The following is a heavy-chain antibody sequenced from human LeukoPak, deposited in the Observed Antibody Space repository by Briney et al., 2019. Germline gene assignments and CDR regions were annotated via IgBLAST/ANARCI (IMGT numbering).Heavy chain of an antibody. Sequence: SETLSLTCPVSGGSISNNYWSWIRQPPEKGLEWIGYIYDSGSTNYNPSLKRRLTISVDTSKNQFSLKLSSVTAADSAVYYCARSYGDYITGAYAFDVWGQGTMVTVSS. D-gene: IGHD4-17*01. J-gene: IGHJ3*01. CDR2: IYDSGST. V-gene: IGHV4-59*08. CDR3: ARSYGDYITGAYAFDV. CDR1: GGSISNNY.